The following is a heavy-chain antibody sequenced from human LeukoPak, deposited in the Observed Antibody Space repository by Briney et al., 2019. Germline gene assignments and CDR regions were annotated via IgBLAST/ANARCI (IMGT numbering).Heavy chain of an antibody. Sequence: GGSLRLSXAASGFTVSSNYVSWVCQAPGKGLEWVSVIYSGGSTYYADSVKGRFTISRDNSKNTLYLQMNSLRAEDTAVYYCASDYYYGSGSFSEGYWGQGTLVTVSS. V-gene: IGHV3-53*01. J-gene: IGHJ4*02. CDR3: ASDYYYGSGSFSEGY. D-gene: IGHD3-10*01. CDR1: GFTVSSNY. CDR2: IYSGGST.